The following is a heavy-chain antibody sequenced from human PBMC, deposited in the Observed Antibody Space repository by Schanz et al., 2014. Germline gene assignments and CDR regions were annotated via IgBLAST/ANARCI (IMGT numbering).Heavy chain of an antibody. Sequence: QVQLVESGGGVVQPGRSLRLSCAASGFTFSSYGMHWVRQAPGQGLEWVAFVPFDGSQKFYADSVKGRFTISRDNAKNTLYLQMNTLRAEDTAVYYCARKMKLGVYGGKGHDSLDIWGQGTMVTVSS. CDR1: GFTFSSYG. J-gene: IGHJ3*02. D-gene: IGHD4-17*01. CDR2: VPFDGSQK. V-gene: IGHV3-30*19. CDR3: ARKMKLGVYGGKGHDSLDI.